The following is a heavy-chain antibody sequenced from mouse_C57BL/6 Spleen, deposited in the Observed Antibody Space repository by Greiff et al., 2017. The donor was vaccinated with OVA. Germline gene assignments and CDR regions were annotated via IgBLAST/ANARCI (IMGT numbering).Heavy chain of an antibody. J-gene: IGHJ4*01. V-gene: IGHV1-82*01. CDR3: ARSGTTVVGAMDY. CDR2: IYPGDGDT. D-gene: IGHD1-1*01. CDR1: GYAFSSSW. Sequence: QVQLQQSGPELVKPGASVKISCKASGYAFSSSWMNWVKQRPGKGLEWIGRIYPGDGDTNYNGKFKGKATLTADKSASTAYMQLSSLTSEDSAVYFCARSGTTVVGAMDYWGQGTSVTVSS.